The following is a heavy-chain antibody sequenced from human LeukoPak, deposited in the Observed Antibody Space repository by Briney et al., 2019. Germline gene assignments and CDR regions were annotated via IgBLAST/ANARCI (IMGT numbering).Heavy chain of an antibody. CDR2: INPNSGGT. CDR1: GGTFSSYA. Sequence: ASVNVSCKASGGTFSSYAISWVRQATGQGLERMGWINPNSGGTNYAQKFQGRVTMTRDTSISTAYMELSRLRSDDTAVYYCARGRWGSSWYGYWGQGTLVTVSS. J-gene: IGHJ4*02. D-gene: IGHD6-13*01. CDR3: ARGRWGSSWYGY. V-gene: IGHV1-2*02.